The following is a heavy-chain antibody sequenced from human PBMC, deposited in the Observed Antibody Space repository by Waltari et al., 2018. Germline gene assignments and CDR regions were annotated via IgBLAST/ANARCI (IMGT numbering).Heavy chain of an antibody. Sequence: EVQLLESGGDLVQPGGSLRLSCAASGFTFSNYAMNWVRQAPGKGLEWVSGISSNGGSTYYADSVKGRFTISRDNSKNTLYLQMNGLRAEDTAVYYCAKNRVATFFTTFDYWGQGTLVIVSS. V-gene: IGHV3-23*01. CDR1: GFTFSNYA. CDR3: AKNRVATFFTTFDY. J-gene: IGHJ4*03. CDR2: ISSNGGST. D-gene: IGHD5-12*01.